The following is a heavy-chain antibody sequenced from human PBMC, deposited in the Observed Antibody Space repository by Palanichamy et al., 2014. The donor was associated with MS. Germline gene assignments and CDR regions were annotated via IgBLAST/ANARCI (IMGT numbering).Heavy chain of an antibody. V-gene: IGHV4-34*01. CDR3: ARRTVTTRWYFDL. D-gene: IGHD4-17*01. CDR1: GGSFSGYY. CDR2: INHSGST. J-gene: IGHJ2*01. Sequence: QVQLQQWGAGLLKPSETLSLTCAVYGGSFSGYYWSWIRQPPGKGLEWIGEINHSGSTNYNPSLKSRVTISVDTSKNQFSLKLSSVTAADTAVYYCARRTVTTRWYFDLWGRGTLVTVSS.